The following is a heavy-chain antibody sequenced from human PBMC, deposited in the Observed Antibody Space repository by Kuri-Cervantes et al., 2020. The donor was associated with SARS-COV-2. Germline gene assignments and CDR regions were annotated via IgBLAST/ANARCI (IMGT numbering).Heavy chain of an antibody. J-gene: IGHJ4*02. D-gene: IGHD3-3*01. CDR3: AKGDYDFWSGYYEY. V-gene: IGHV3-21*06. CDR1: GFTFSSYS. CDR2: ISSSSSYI. Sequence: ETLSLTCAASGFTFSSYSMNWVRQAPGKGLEWVSSISSSSSYIYYADSVKGRFTISRDNAKNTLHLQMNSLRAEDTALYYCAKGDYDFWSGYYEYWGQGNLVHVAS.